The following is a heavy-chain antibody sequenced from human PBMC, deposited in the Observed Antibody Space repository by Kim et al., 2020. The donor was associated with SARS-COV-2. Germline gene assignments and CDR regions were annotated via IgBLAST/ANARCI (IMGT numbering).Heavy chain of an antibody. CDR3: ATGFAGFGEVDYYGLAV. CDR1: GFAFVKDW. Sequence: GGSLRLSCAASGFAFVKDWMTWVRPAPGKGLEWVGRIKSKIDGGTIEYGAPVKGRFTISRDDSEKTVYLQMSDLKSDDTAVYYCATGFAGFGEVDYYGLAVWGHGTKVTVSS. D-gene: IGHD3-10*01. CDR2: IKSKIDGGTI. J-gene: IGHJ6*02. V-gene: IGHV3-15*01.